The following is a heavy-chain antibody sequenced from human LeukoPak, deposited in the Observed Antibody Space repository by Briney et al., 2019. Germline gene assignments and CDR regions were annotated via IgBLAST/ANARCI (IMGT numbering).Heavy chain of an antibody. CDR1: GGSFSGYY. CDR3: ARLMATIHGPFDY. CDR2: INHSGST. V-gene: IGHV4-34*01. J-gene: IGHJ4*02. D-gene: IGHD5-24*01. Sequence: SSETLSLTCAVYGGSFSGYYWSWIRQPPGKGLEWIGEINHSGSTNYNPSLKSRVTISVDTSKNQFSLKLSSVTAADTAVYYCARLMATIHGPFDYWGKGTLVTVSS.